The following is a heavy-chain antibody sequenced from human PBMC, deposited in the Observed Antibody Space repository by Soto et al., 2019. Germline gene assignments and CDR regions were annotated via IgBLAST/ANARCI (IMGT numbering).Heavy chain of an antibody. J-gene: IGHJ4*02. D-gene: IGHD1-26*01. CDR2: VSDSGAST. CDR3: AKDARRTGLVGQWVD. Sequence: EVQLLESGGALVQPGGSLRLSCVGSGFMFSGYAMHWVGQAPGKGLEWVSTVSDSGASTYYAHSVKGRFTVSRDNSNNMLSLEMDSLRAEDTALYFCAKDARRTGLVGQWVDWGQGTLVTVSS. CDR1: GFMFSGYA. V-gene: IGHV3-23*01.